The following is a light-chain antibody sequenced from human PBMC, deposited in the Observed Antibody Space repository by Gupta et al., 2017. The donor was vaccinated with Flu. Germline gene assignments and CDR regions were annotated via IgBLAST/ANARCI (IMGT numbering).Light chain of an antibody. CDR2: KAS. CDR3: QQYNRYPLT. Sequence: LQMTQSPSTLSASVGDRVTITCRASQSISSWLAWYQQKPGKAPKLLIYKASSLESGVPSRFSGSGSGTEFTLTISSLQPDDFATYYCQQYNRYPLTFGEGTKVEIK. CDR1: QSISSW. J-gene: IGKJ4*01. V-gene: IGKV1-5*03.